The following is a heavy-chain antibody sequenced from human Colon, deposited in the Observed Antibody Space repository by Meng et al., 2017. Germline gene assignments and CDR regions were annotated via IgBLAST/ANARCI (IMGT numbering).Heavy chain of an antibody. CDR2: IYYSGTT. CDR1: GGSVSSGTYY. V-gene: IGHV4-61*01. D-gene: IGHD1-14*01. Sequence: VQLQESGPGPVRPSETLSLTCTVSGGSVSSGTYYWSWIRQPPGKGLEWIGCIYYSGTTNYNPSLKSRVTISVDTSKNQFSLKLSSVTPADTAVYFCARDRVPGKYWGQGTLVTVSS. CDR3: ARDRVPGKY. J-gene: IGHJ4*02.